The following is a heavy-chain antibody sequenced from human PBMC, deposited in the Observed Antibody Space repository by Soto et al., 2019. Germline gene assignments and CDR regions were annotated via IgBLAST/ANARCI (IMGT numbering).Heavy chain of an antibody. V-gene: IGHV3-66*01. CDR2: IYSGGST. Sequence: EVQLVESGGGLVQPGGSLRLSCAVSGFTVSSNYMSWVRQAPGKGLEWVSLIYSGGSTQYADSVKGRFTISRDSSKNTLFLQMNSLRAEDTAVYYCAREGLGTGGWVDYWGQGTLVTVSS. CDR1: GFTVSSNY. D-gene: IGHD1-1*01. CDR3: AREGLGTGGWVDY. J-gene: IGHJ4*02.